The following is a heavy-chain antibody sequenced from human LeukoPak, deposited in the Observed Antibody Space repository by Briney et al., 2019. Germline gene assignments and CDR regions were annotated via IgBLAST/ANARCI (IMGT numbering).Heavy chain of an antibody. CDR2: ISYDGSNK. Sequence: PGRSLRLSCAASGFTFSSYAMHWVRQAPGKGLEWVAVISYDGSNKYYADSVKGRFTISRDSSKNTLYLHMNSLRAEDTAVYYCARDESAWYFDLWGRGTLVTVSS. CDR1: GFTFSSYA. V-gene: IGHV3-30*14. J-gene: IGHJ2*01. CDR3: ARDESAWYFDL. D-gene: IGHD3-3*01.